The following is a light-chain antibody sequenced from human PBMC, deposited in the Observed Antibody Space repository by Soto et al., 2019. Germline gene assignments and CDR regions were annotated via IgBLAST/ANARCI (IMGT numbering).Light chain of an antibody. V-gene: IGKV3-15*01. J-gene: IGKJ1*01. CDR2: AAS. CDR1: QTVGSN. Sequence: EIVMTDSPATLSVSPGERAGLSCRASQTVGSNLAWYQQKAGQAPRLLIFAASARATGIPARFSGSGSGTEFSLTISSLQSEDFAVYYCQQYNNWPPGTFGQGTKVDIK. CDR3: QQYNNWPPGT.